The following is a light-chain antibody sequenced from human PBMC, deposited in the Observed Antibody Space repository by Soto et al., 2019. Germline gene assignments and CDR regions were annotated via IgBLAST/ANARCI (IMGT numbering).Light chain of an antibody. CDR3: GTWDSSLSVVL. CDR1: SSNIGHNY. V-gene: IGLV1-51*01. Sequence: QSVLTQPPSVSAAPGQRVTISCSGSSSNIGHNYVSWYQQLPGTAPKLLIYDTTKRPSGIPDRFSGSKSGTSATLGITGLQTGDEADYFCGTWDSSLSVVLFGGGTKVTVL. CDR2: DTT. J-gene: IGLJ2*01.